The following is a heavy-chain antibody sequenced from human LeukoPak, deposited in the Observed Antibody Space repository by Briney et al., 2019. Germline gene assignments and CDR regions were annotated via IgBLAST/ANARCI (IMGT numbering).Heavy chain of an antibody. D-gene: IGHD3-22*01. V-gene: IGHV2-5*02. Sequence: ESGPTLVNPTQPLTLTFTFSGFSLSTSGVGVGWIRQPPGKALEWLALIHWDDDDRYSPSLKSRLTITKVTSNNQVVLTMTNMDPVDTATYYCAHRKGRYYDSSGYDTFDIWGQGTMVTVSS. CDR1: GFSLSTSGVG. J-gene: IGHJ3*02. CDR2: IHWDDDD. CDR3: AHRKGRYYDSSGYDTFDI.